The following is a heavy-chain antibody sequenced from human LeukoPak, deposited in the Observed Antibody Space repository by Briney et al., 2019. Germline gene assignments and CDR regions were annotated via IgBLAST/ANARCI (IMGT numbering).Heavy chain of an antibody. CDR3: AKDMGGYSYGYDY. J-gene: IGHJ4*02. CDR1: GFTFDDYA. CDR2: ISWNSGSI. V-gene: IGHV3-9*01. D-gene: IGHD5-18*01. Sequence: GRSLRLSCAASGFTFDDYAMHWVRQAPGTGLEWVSGISWNSGSIDYADSVKGRFAISRDNAKNSLYLQMNSLRAEDTALYYCAKDMGGYSYGYDYWGQGTLVTVSS.